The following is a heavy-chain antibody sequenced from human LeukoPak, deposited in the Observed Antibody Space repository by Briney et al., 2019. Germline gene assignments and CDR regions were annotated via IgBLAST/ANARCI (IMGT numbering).Heavy chain of an antibody. CDR1: GFTFSGCA. J-gene: IGHJ6*04. CDR3: ASLSWDV. D-gene: IGHD2/OR15-2a*01. Sequence: GGSLRLSCAASGFTFSGCAMTWVRQAPGKGLEWVANIKLDGSETYYVDSVKGRFTISRDNAQNSLFLQMNSLRAEDTAVYDCASLSWDVGAKGTTVTVSS. V-gene: IGHV3-7*01. CDR2: IKLDGSET.